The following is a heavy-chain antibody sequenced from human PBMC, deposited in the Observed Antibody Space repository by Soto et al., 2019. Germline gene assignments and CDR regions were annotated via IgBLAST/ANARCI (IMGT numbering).Heavy chain of an antibody. V-gene: IGHV3-30-3*01. D-gene: IGHD3-16*01. J-gene: IGHJ4*02. CDR2: ISYNGSNK. CDR3: AREGPLGFWDY. CDR1: GFTFSSYA. Sequence: QVQLVESGGGVVQPGRSLRLSCAASGFTFSSYAMHWVRQAPGKGLEWVAVISYNGSNKYYADSVKGRFTISRDNSKNTLYLQMNSLRAEDTAVYYCAREGPLGFWDYWGQGTLVTVSS.